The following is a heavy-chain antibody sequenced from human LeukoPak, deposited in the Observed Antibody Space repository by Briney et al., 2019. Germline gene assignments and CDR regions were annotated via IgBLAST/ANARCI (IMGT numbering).Heavy chain of an antibody. CDR1: GYTFTGYY. J-gene: IGHJ4*02. Sequence: ASVKVSCKASGYTFTGYYMHLVRQAPGQGLEWMGWINPNSGGTNYAQKFQGRVTMTRDTSISTAYMELSRLRSDDTAVYYCAREGSSSSLDISDYWGQGTLVTVSS. CDR2: INPNSGGT. D-gene: IGHD6-6*01. V-gene: IGHV1-2*02. CDR3: AREGSSSSLDISDY.